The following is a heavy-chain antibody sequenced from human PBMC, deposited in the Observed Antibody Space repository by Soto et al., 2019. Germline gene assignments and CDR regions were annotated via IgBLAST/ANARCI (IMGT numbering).Heavy chain of an antibody. Sequence: QVQLVESGGGVVQPGRSLRLSCAASGFTFSSYGMHWVRRAPGTGLEWVAVIWYDASNKYYADSVKGRFTISRDNSKNTLYLQMNSLRAEDTAVYYCAREVVIAAPKSVNWFDPWGQGTLVTVSS. J-gene: IGHJ5*02. CDR1: GFTFSSYG. CDR3: AREVVIAAPKSVNWFDP. D-gene: IGHD2-15*01. CDR2: IWYDASNK. V-gene: IGHV3-33*01.